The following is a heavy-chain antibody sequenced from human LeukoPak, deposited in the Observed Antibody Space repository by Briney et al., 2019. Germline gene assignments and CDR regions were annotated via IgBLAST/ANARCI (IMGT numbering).Heavy chain of an antibody. V-gene: IGHV4-34*01. CDR3: AREGWQWLVHAFDI. CDR2: VNHSGRT. J-gene: IGHJ3*02. CDR1: GGSFSDYW. D-gene: IGHD6-19*01. Sequence: SETLSLTCAVYGGSFSDYWWTWIRQSPGKGLEWIGEVNHSGRTNYNPSLKSRVSISVDTSKNQFSLKLSSVTAADTAVYYCAREGWQWLVHAFDIWGQGTMVTVSS.